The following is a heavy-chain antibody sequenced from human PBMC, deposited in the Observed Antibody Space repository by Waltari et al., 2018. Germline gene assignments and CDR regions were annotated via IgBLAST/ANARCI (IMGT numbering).Heavy chain of an antibody. J-gene: IGHJ4*02. CDR2: IYYSGST. V-gene: IGHV4-59*01. CDR1: GGPISSYY. CDR3: ARQDYDSLFDY. Sequence: QVQLQESGPGLVKPSETLSLTCTVSGGPISSYYCSWIRQPPGKGLEWIGYIYYSGSTNYNPSLKSRVTISVDTSKNQFSLKLSSVTAADTAVYYCARQDYDSLFDYWGQGTLVTVSS. D-gene: IGHD3-22*01.